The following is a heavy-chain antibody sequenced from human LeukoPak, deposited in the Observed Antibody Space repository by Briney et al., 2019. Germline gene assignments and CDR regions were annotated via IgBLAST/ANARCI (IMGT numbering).Heavy chain of an antibody. V-gene: IGHV4-34*01. CDR3: AREGPPGRTYYYDSSGHDPPSDY. Sequence: SETLSLTCAVYGGSFSGYYWSWIRQPPGKGLEWIGEINHSGSTNYDPSLKSRVTISVDTSKNQFSLKLSSVTAADTAVYYCAREGPPGRTYYYDSSGHDPPSDYWGQGTLVTVSS. CDR1: GGSFSGYY. CDR2: INHSGST. D-gene: IGHD3-22*01. J-gene: IGHJ4*02.